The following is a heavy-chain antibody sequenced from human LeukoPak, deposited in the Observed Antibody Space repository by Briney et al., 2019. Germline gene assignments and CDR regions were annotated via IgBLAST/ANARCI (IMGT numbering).Heavy chain of an antibody. CDR2: IVVGSGNT. D-gene: IGHD3-10*01. CDR3: AADVWAEGSYYYFDY. CDR1: GFTFTSSA. Sequence: SVKVSCKASGFTFTSSAVQWVRQARGQRLEWIGWIVVGSGNTNYAQKFQERVTITRDMSTSTAYMELSSPRSEDTAVYYCAADVWAEGSYYYFDYWGQGTLVTVSS. V-gene: IGHV1-58*01. J-gene: IGHJ4*02.